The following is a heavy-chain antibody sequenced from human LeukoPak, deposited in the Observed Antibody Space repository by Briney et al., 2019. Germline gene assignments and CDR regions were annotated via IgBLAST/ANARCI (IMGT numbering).Heavy chain of an antibody. J-gene: IGHJ4*02. CDR2: IIPIFGTA. CDR1: GGTFSSYA. D-gene: IGHD3-3*01. CDR3: ARERNDFWSGYCDY. V-gene: IGHV1-69*01. Sequence: ASVKVSCKASGGTFSSYAISWVRRAPGQGLEWMGGIIPIFGTANYAQKFQGRVTITADESTSTAYMELSSLRSEDTAVYYCARERNDFWSGYCDYWGQGTLVTVSS.